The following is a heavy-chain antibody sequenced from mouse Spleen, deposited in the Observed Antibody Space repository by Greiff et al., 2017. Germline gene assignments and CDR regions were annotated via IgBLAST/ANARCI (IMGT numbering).Heavy chain of an antibody. J-gene: IGHJ3*01. V-gene: IGHV1-66*01. Sequence: QVQLQQSGPELVKPGASVKISCKASGYSFTSYYIHWVKQRPGQGLEWIGWIYPGSGNTKYNEKFKGKATLTADTSSSTAYMQLSSLTSEDSAVYYCASGDLLWPKFAYWGQGTLVTVSA. CDR1: GYSFTSYY. CDR2: IYPGSGNT. D-gene: IGHD2-1*01. CDR3: ASGDLLWPKFAY.